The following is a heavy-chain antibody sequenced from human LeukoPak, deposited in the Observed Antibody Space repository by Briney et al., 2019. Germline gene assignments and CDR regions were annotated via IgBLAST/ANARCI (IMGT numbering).Heavy chain of an antibody. V-gene: IGHV1-2*02. CDR1: GYTLTIYG. CDR3: ASDTDYYDTSGPEDAFDI. CDR2: INPNSGGT. J-gene: IGHJ3*02. Sequence: ASVKVSCKASGYTLTIYGISWVRQAPGQGLEWMGWINPNSGGTNYAQKFQGRVTMTRDTSISTAYMELSRLRSDDTAVYYCASDTDYYDTSGPEDAFDIWGQGTMVTVSS. D-gene: IGHD3-22*01.